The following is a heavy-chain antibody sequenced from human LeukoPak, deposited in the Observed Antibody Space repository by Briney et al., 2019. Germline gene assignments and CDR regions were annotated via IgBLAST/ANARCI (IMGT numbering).Heavy chain of an antibody. D-gene: IGHD3-3*01. J-gene: IGHJ4*02. CDR2: ISKSGSGT. Sequence: PGGSLRLSCEASGFTINTCAMSWVRQAPGKGLEWVSAISKSGSGTYYEDSMKGRFTITRDNPKNTLYLQMNSLRVDDTALYYCAKGVFGVNRAFDYWGQETLVTVSS. CDR1: GFTINTCA. V-gene: IGHV3-23*01. CDR3: AKGVFGVNRAFDY.